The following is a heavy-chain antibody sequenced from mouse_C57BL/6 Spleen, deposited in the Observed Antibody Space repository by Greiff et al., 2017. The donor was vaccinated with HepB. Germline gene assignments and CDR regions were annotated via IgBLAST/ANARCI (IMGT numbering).Heavy chain of an antibody. D-gene: IGHD3-2*02. V-gene: IGHV1-82*01. Sequence: QVQLQQSGPELVKPGASVKISCKASGYAFSSSWLNWVKQRPGKGLEWIGRIYPGDGDTNYNGKFKGKATLTADKSSGTAYMQLSSLPSEDSAVYFCARDSSGFPFAYWGQGTLVTVAA. CDR3: ARDSSGFPFAY. CDR1: GYAFSSSW. CDR2: IYPGDGDT. J-gene: IGHJ3*01.